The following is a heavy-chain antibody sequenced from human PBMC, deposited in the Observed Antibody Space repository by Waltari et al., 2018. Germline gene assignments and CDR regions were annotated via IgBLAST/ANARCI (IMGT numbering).Heavy chain of an antibody. V-gene: IGHV4-4*02. Sequence: QVQLQESGPGLVKPSGTLSLTCAVSGGSFSSGYWWTGVRQFPGKGLEWIGEINHGGSTNFHPSLNTRVTMSVDKSKNQFSLTLISLAAADTAVYYCARMTYTSSPFDYWGQGTLVTVSS. CDR2: INHGGST. D-gene: IGHD3-16*01. CDR1: GGSFSSGYW. CDR3: ARMTYTSSPFDY. J-gene: IGHJ4*02.